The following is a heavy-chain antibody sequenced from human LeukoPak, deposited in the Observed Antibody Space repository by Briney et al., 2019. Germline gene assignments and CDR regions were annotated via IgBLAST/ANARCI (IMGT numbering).Heavy chain of an antibody. V-gene: IGHV4-59*12. CDR2: IHRSGRP. J-gene: IGHJ4*02. CDR1: LDSTTSNF. CDR3: AREILGGFNPGAY. Sequence: SETLSLTCTVSLDSTTSNFWSWVRQPPGKGLEWIGEIHRSGRPNYNPSHKSRLTISIDRSTNTIVLELSSVTAADRAVYYCAREILGGFNPGAYWGQGILVTVSS. D-gene: IGHD1-14*01.